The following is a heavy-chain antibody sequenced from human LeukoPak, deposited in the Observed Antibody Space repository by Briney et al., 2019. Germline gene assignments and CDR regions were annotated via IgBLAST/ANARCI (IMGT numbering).Heavy chain of an antibody. J-gene: IGHJ5*02. D-gene: IGHD3-10*01. V-gene: IGHV3-30*02. CDR3: AKAGITMVRGALNWFDP. CDR1: GFTFSSYG. Sequence: PGGSLRLSCAASGFTFSSYGMHWVRQAPGKGLEWVAFIRYDGSNKYYADSVKGRFTISRDNSKNTLYLQMNSLRAEDTAVYYCAKAGITMVRGALNWFDPWGQGTLVTVSS. CDR2: IRYDGSNK.